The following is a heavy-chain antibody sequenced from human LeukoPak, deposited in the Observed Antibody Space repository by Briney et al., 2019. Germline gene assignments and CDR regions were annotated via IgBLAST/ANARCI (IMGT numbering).Heavy chain of an antibody. CDR2: IYSGGST. Sequence: GGSLRLSCAASGFTFNNAWMSWVRQAPGKGLEWVSVIYSGGSTYYADSVKGRFTISRDNSKNTLYLQMNSLRAEDTAVYYCARTHSSSWPYYYYMDVWGKGTTVTVSS. J-gene: IGHJ6*03. CDR1: GFTFNNAW. CDR3: ARTHSSSWPYYYYMDV. V-gene: IGHV3-53*01. D-gene: IGHD6-13*01.